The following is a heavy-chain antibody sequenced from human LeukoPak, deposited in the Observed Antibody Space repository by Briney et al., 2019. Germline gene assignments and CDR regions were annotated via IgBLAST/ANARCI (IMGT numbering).Heavy chain of an antibody. D-gene: IGHD3-3*01. J-gene: IGHJ4*02. CDR1: GFTFSSYV. CDR3: ARDLPGITIFGAFEY. Sequence: PGGSLRLSCAASGFTFSSYVMQWVRQVPGKGLEWVAVISSDGSNKYYTDSVKGRFTTSRDNSNHTLYLQMNSLRAEDTAVYYCARDLPGITIFGAFEYWGQGTLVTVSS. CDR2: ISSDGSNK. V-gene: IGHV3-30*04.